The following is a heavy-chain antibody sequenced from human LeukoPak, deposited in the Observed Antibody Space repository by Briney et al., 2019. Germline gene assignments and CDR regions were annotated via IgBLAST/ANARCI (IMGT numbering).Heavy chain of an antibody. Sequence: GGSLRLSCAASGFTFSSYGMSWVRQAPGKGLEWVSAISGSGGSTYYADSVKGRFTISRDNSKNTLYLQMNSLRAEDTAVYYCAKAAGLYYYDSSGYFDYWGQGTLVTVSS. CDR3: AKAAGLYYYDSSGYFDY. D-gene: IGHD3-22*01. J-gene: IGHJ4*02. V-gene: IGHV3-23*01. CDR1: GFTFSSYG. CDR2: ISGSGGST.